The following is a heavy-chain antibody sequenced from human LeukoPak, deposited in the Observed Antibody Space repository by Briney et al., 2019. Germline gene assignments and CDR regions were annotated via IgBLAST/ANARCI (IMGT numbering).Heavy chain of an antibody. Sequence: ASVKVSCKASGYTFTNYDINWVRQATGQGFEWMGWMNPDSGNTGYGQKFQGRLTMTRDASISTAYMELSSLRSEDTAFYYCTRGPYAYPQYWGQGTLVTVSS. D-gene: IGHD5-12*01. CDR2: MNPDSGNT. V-gene: IGHV1-8*01. CDR3: TRGPYAYPQY. CDR1: GYTFTNYD. J-gene: IGHJ4*02.